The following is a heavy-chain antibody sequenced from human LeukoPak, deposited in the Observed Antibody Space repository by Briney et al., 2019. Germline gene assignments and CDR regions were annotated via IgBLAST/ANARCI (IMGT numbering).Heavy chain of an antibody. CDR3: AREPLYSSSSDFDY. CDR1: GGTFSSYA. CDR2: IIPIFGTA. V-gene: IGHV1-69*05. Sequence: VASVKVSCKASGGTFSSYAISWVRQAPGQGLEWMGGIIPIFGTANYAQKLQGRVTMTTDTSTSTAYMELRSLRSDDTAVYYCAREPLYSSSSDFDYWGQGTLVTVSS. D-gene: IGHD6-6*01. J-gene: IGHJ4*02.